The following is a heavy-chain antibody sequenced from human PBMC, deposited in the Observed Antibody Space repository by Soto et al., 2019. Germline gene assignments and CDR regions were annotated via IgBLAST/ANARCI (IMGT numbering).Heavy chain of an antibody. D-gene: IGHD2-15*01. CDR1: GGSISSGDYY. J-gene: IGHJ5*02. CDR2: IYYSGST. V-gene: IGHV4-30-4*01. Sequence: PSETLSLTCTVSGGSISSGDYYWSWIRQLPGKGLEWIGYIYYSGSTYYNPSLKSRVTISVDTSKNQFSLKLSSVTAADTAVYYCARVVAATLWFDPWGQGTLVTVSS. CDR3: ARVVAATLWFDP.